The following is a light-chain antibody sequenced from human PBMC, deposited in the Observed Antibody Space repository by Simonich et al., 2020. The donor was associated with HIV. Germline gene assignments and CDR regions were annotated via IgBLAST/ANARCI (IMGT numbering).Light chain of an antibody. J-gene: IGKJ5*01. Sequence: DIQLTQSPSFLSASVGDRVTITCRASQGITTYLAWYQQKPGNAPKLLIYAASTLQSGVPSRFSGSGSGTEFTLTISSLKPEDFATYYCQQLNSYFGQGTRLEIK. CDR3: QQLNSY. CDR2: AAS. V-gene: IGKV1-9*01. CDR1: QGITTY.